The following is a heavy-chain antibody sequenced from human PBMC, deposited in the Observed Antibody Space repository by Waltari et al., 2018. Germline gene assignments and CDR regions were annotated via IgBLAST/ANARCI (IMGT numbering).Heavy chain of an antibody. CDR1: GGSISSYY. Sequence: QVQLQESGPGLVKPSETLSLTCTVSGGSISSYYWTWIRQPPGGGLEWIGYIYTSGNTNYNPSLKSRVTMSVEMSKNQFSLKVNSVTAADTAVYYCARVMLRGNFDYWGQGTLVTVSS. V-gene: IGHV4-4*09. D-gene: IGHD1-26*01. CDR3: ARVMLRGNFDY. CDR2: IYTSGNT. J-gene: IGHJ4*02.